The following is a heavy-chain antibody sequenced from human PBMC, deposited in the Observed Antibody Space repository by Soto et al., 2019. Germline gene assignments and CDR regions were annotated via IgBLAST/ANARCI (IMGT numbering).Heavy chain of an antibody. D-gene: IGHD6-19*01. CDR2: IYYSGSA. V-gene: IGHV4-39*01. CDR3: ARRTVNIRTFYSGLKTHCFDY. Sequence: SETLSLTCAVSGDSMSSSDYYWGWIRQPPGKGLEWIGSIYYSGSAYYNPSLQSRVAISVDTSKNQFSLKLKSVTAADTAIYYCARRTVNIRTFYSGLKTHCFDYWGQGAPVTVSS. CDR1: GDSMSSSDYY. J-gene: IGHJ4*02.